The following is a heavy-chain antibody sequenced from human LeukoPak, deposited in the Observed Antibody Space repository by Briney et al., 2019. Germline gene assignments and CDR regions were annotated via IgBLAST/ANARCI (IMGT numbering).Heavy chain of an antibody. V-gene: IGHV1-46*03. D-gene: IGHD3-10*01. CDR2: INPSVGGT. CDR3: ARHGSGRYYPAEGRVDY. Sequence: ASVTVSCKAFGYGFTSYYIHWVRLAPGPGLEWMGIINPSVGGTTYARKFQARVTRNRITSTSTLYMELSSLRSEDTAVYSCARHGSGRYYPAEGRVDYWGQGALVTVSS. J-gene: IGHJ4*02. CDR1: GYGFTSYY.